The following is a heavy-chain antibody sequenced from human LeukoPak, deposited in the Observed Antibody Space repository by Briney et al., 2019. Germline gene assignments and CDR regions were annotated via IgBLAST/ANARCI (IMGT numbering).Heavy chain of an antibody. D-gene: IGHD3-10*01. Sequence: GESLKISCKGSGYSFTSYWISWVRQMPGKGLEWMGRIDPSDSYTNYSPSFQGHVTISADKSISTAYLQWSSLKASDTAMYYCARRSPYYYGSRSYHEGDFDYWGQGTLVTVSS. CDR2: IDPSDSYT. J-gene: IGHJ4*02. V-gene: IGHV5-10-1*01. CDR1: GYSFTSYW. CDR3: ARRSPYYYGSRSYHEGDFDY.